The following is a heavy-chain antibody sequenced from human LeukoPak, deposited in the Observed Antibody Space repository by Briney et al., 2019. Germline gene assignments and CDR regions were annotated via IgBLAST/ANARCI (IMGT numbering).Heavy chain of an antibody. CDR2: IDWDDDK. CDR1: GFSLSTSGMC. Sequence: SGPTLVNPTQTLTLTCTPSGFSLSTSGMCVSWIRQPPGKALEWLARIDWDDDKYYSTSLKTRLTISKDTSKNQVVLTMTNMDPVDTATYYCARHYYGSGSYSTPFDYWGQGTLVTVSS. V-gene: IGHV2-70*11. J-gene: IGHJ4*02. D-gene: IGHD3-10*01. CDR3: ARHYYGSGSYSTPFDY.